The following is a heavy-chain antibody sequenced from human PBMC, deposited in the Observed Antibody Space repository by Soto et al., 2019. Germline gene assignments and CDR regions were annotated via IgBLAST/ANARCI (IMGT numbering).Heavy chain of an antibody. J-gene: IGHJ6*02. V-gene: IGHV1-18*04. CDR2: ISAYNGNT. CDR3: ARSSPYQLPGQFFYYYGMDV. CDR1: GYTFTSYC. Sequence: ASVNVSCKASGYTFTSYCISWGRQAPGQGLECMGWISAYNGNTNYAQKLQGRVTMTTDTSTSTAYMELRSLRSDDTAVYYCARSSPYQLPGQFFYYYGMDVWGQGTTVTVSS. D-gene: IGHD2-2*01.